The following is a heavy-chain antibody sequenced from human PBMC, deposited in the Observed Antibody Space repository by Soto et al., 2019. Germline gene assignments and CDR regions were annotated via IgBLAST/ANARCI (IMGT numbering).Heavy chain of an antibody. V-gene: IGHV1-2*02. Sequence: ASVKVSCKASRYTFTGYYMHWVRQAPGQGVEWMGWINPNSGGTNYAQKFQGRDTMTRNTSISTAYMELSRPSSDDTAVYYCARDTATVTTYDPRFSRPQGFDRWGQGTLVTVSS. D-gene: IGHD4-17*01. CDR3: ARDTATVTTYDPRFSRPQGFDR. CDR2: INPNSGGT. CDR1: RYTFTGYY. J-gene: IGHJ5*02.